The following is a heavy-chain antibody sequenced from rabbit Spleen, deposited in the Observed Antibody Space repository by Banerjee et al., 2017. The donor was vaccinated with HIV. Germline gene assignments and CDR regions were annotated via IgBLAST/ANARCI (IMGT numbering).Heavy chain of an antibody. J-gene: IGHJ2*01. V-gene: IGHV1S40*01. Sequence: QSLEESGGGLVRPGASLTLTCKASGFSFNSGYDMCWVRQATGKGLEWIACIYAGSSANTYSATWAKGRFTISKTSSTTVTLEMTSLTAADTATYFCARSLSMTYIDAFDPWGPGTLVTVS. CDR3: ARSLSMTYIDAFDP. CDR2: IYAGSSANT. CDR1: GFSFNSGYD. D-gene: IGHD1-1*01.